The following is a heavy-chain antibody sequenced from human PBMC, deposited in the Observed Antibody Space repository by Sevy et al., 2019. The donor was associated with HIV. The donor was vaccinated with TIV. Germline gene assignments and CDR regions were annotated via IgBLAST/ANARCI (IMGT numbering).Heavy chain of an antibody. Sequence: GGSLRLSCAASGFTFSSYNMNWVRQAPGKGLEWVSSISSSSSYIYYADSVKGRFTISRDNAKNSLYLQMNSLRAEDTAVYYCARAPTGDRLDYWGQGTLVTVSS. CDR1: GFTFSSYN. CDR3: ARAPTGDRLDY. CDR2: ISSSSSYI. D-gene: IGHD7-27*01. J-gene: IGHJ4*02. V-gene: IGHV3-21*01.